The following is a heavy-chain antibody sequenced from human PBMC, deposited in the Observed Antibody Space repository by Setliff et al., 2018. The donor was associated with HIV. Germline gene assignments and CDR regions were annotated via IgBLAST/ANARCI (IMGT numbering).Heavy chain of an antibody. D-gene: IGHD2-21*02. J-gene: IGHJ3*02. CDR3: VRAPPLTPTDADHPFDI. CDR1: GYSISSGYY. V-gene: IGHV4-38-2*01. CDR2: IYHGGTT. Sequence: SETLSLTCAVSGYSISSGYYWAWIRQPPGKGLEWIGSIYHGGTTYYNPSLKSRSTISEDTSKNQFSLSLSSVTAADTAVYYCVRAPPLTPTDADHPFDIWGQGTMVTVSS.